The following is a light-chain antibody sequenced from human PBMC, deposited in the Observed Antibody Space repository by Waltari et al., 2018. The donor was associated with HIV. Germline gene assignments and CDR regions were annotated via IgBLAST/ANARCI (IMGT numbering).Light chain of an antibody. CDR1: NLGSQS. CDR2: DDS. Sequence: SYVLTQPPSVSVAPGQTARITCGGNNLGSQSVHWYQQRPGQAPVLVVYDDSDRPSGIPERFSGSNSGNTATLTISRVEAGDEADYYCQVWDSSSDLVFGGGTKLTVL. CDR3: QVWDSSSDLV. V-gene: IGLV3-21*02. J-gene: IGLJ2*01.